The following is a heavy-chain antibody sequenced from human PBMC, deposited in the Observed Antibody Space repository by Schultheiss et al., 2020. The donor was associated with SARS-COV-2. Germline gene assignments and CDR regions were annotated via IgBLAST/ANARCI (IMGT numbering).Heavy chain of an antibody. CDR3: ARVSVVGSGSYSPLDY. V-gene: IGHV3-9*01. Sequence: GGSLRLSCVASGFTFDDYAMHWVRQAPGKGLEWVSGISWNSGSIDYADSVKGRFTISRDNAKNSLYLQMNSLRAEDTAVYYCARVSVVGSGSYSPLDYWGQGTLVTVSS. J-gene: IGHJ4*02. CDR1: GFTFDDYA. CDR2: ISWNSGSI. D-gene: IGHD1-26*01.